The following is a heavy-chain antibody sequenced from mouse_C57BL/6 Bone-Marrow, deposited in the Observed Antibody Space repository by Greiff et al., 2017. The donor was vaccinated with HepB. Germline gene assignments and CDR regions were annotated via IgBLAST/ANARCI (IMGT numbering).Heavy chain of an antibody. V-gene: IGHV14-3*01. CDR2: IDPANGNT. D-gene: IGHD2-3*01. CDR1: GFNIKNTY. J-gene: IGHJ1*03. Sequence: EVQLQQSVAELVRPGASVKLSCTASGFNIKNTYMHWVKQRPEQGLEWIGRIDPANGNTKYAPKFQGKATITADTSSNTAYLQLNSLTSEDTAIYYCAPDCYYSYWYFDVWGTGTTVTVSS. CDR3: APDCYYSYWYFDV.